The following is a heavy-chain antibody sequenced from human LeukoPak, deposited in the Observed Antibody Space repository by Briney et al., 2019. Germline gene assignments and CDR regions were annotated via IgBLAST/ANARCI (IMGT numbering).Heavy chain of an antibody. CDR2: ISGSGGST. CDR1: GFTFSSYA. J-gene: IGHJ4*02. Sequence: GGSLRLSCAASGFTFSSYAMSWVRQAPGKGLEWVSAISGSGGSTYYADSVKGRFTISRDNSKNTLYLQMNSLRAEDTAVYYRAKVSYGSGSYYRESDYWGQGTLVTVSS. CDR3: AKVSYGSGSYYRESDY. V-gene: IGHV3-23*01. D-gene: IGHD3-10*01.